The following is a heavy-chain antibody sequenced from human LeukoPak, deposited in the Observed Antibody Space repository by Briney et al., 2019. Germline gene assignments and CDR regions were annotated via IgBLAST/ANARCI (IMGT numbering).Heavy chain of an antibody. Sequence: TSETLSLTCTVSGGSISSGSYYWSWIRQPAGKGLEWIGRIYTSGSTNYNPSLKSRVTISVDTSKNQFSLKLSSVTAADTAVYYCARPDSSGYYYRSGPFDYWGQGTLVTVSS. D-gene: IGHD3-22*01. CDR3: ARPDSSGYYYRSGPFDY. CDR1: GGSISSGSYY. J-gene: IGHJ4*02. CDR2: IYTSGST. V-gene: IGHV4-61*02.